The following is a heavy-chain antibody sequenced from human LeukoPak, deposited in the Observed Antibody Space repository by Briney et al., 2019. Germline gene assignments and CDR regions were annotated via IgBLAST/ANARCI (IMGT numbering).Heavy chain of an antibody. D-gene: IGHD1-26*01. CDR3: VRGLVGPDDL. V-gene: IGHV3-74*01. J-gene: IGHJ5*02. CDR2: INRDGSRI. Sequence: GGTLRLSCGDSGVTLCKYCMHGVREGPGEGLRRVSRINRDGSRIDHAGSVKCRFTISRDNATNTLYLQMNSLRPEDTAVYYCVRGLVGPDDLWGQGTLVTVSS. CDR1: GVTLCKYC.